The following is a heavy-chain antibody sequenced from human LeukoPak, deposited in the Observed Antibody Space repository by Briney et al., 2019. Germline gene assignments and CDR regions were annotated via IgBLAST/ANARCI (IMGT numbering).Heavy chain of an antibody. CDR1: GFTFSSYS. CDR2: ISSSSSYI. CDR3: ARGETYYYDSSGHSYFDY. Sequence: GGSLRLSCAASGFTFSSYSMNWVRQAPGKGLEWVSSISSSSSYIYYADSVKGRFTISRDNAKNSLYLQMNSLRAEDTAVYYCARGETYYYDSSGHSYFDYWGQGTLVTVSS. D-gene: IGHD3-22*01. J-gene: IGHJ4*02. V-gene: IGHV3-21*01.